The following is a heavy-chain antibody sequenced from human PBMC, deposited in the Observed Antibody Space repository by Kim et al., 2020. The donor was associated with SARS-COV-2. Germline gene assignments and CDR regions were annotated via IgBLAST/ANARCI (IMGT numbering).Heavy chain of an antibody. D-gene: IGHD1-26*01. CDR2: IKSKGSGGTA. J-gene: IGHJ4*02. CDR3: TWDDRSKNDY. Sequence: GGSLRLSCAGSGFYFSPAWMSWVRQTPGKGLEYIGRIKSKGSGGTAEYAAPVSGRFTISRDDSKNAVFLQMNSLKTEDTGIYYCTWDDRSKNDYWGQGALVTVSS. V-gene: IGHV3-15*01. CDR1: GFYFSPAW.